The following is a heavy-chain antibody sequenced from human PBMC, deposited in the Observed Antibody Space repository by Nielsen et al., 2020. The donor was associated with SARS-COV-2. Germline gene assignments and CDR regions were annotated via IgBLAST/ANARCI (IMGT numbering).Heavy chain of an antibody. D-gene: IGHD3-10*01. CDR2: ISYDGSNK. V-gene: IGHV3-30*18. Sequence: GGSLRLSCAASGFTFSSYGMHWVRQAPGKGLEWVAVISYDGSNKYYADSVKGRFTISRDNSKNTLYLQMNSLRAEDTAVYYCAKDGREGHFDYWGQGTLVTVSS. CDR3: AKDGREGHFDY. J-gene: IGHJ4*02. CDR1: GFTFSSYG.